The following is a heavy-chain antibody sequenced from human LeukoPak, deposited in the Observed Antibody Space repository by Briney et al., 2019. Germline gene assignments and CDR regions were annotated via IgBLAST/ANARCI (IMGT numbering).Heavy chain of an antibody. CDR3: AKDLRRIQLWSPPDY. D-gene: IGHD5-18*01. J-gene: IGHJ4*02. CDR2: ISYDGSNK. V-gene: IGHV3-30*18. Sequence: PGGSLRLSCAASGFTFSSYGMHWVRQGPGKGLEWVAVISYDGSNKYYADSVKGRFTISRDNSKNTLYLQMNSLRAEDTAVYYCAKDLRRIQLWSPPDYWGQGTLVTVSS. CDR1: GFTFSSYG.